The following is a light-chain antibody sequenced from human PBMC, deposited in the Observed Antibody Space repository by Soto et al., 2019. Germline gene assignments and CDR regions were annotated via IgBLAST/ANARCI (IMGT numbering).Light chain of an antibody. V-gene: IGKV3-20*01. Sequence: EIVLTQSPGTLSLSPGERATLSCRASQSVRNNYLAWYQQKPGQAPRLLIYGASNRATGIPDRFSGSGSGTDVTLSISRLEPQEFAVYYVQQYGSSGTFGQGTKVDIK. CDR2: GAS. CDR3: QQYGSSGT. J-gene: IGKJ1*01. CDR1: QSVRNNY.